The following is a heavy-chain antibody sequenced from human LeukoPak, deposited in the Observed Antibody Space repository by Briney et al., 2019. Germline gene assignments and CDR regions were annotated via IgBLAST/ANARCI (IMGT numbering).Heavy chain of an antibody. V-gene: IGHV3-30-3*01. CDR2: ISYDGSDK. J-gene: IGHJ4*02. CDR3: ARGASVVTATAFDY. D-gene: IGHD2-21*02. Sequence: EGSLRLSCAASGFTFSSYAMHWVRQAPGKGLEWVAIISYDGSDKYYADSVKGRFTISRDNSKNTLYLQMNSLRAEDTAVYYCARGASVVTATAFDYWGQGSLVTVSS. CDR1: GFTFSSYA.